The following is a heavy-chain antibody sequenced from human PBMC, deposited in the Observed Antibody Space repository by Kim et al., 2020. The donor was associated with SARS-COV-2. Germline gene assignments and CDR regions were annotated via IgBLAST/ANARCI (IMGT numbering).Heavy chain of an antibody. J-gene: IGHJ4*02. Sequence: SVKVSCKASGGTFSSYTISWVRQAPGQGLEWMGRIIPILGIANYAQKFQGRVTITADKSTSTAYMELSSLRSEDTAVYYCARVGAPGRDGYNQYYFDYWGQGTLVTVSS. CDR3: ARVGAPGRDGYNQYYFDY. V-gene: IGHV1-69*02. CDR1: GGTFSSYT. CDR2: IIPILGIA. D-gene: IGHD5-12*01.